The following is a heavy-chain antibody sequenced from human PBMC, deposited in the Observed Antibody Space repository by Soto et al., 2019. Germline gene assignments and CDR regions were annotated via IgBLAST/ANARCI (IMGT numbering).Heavy chain of an antibody. CDR1: AITLSSYS. J-gene: IGHJ6*02. Sequence: GVSLRLSCSASAITLSSYSMNRARQAPGKWLEWVSSISSSSSYIYYEDSVKGRFTISRDNAKNSLYLQMNSLRAEDTAVYYCARGYYDFWSGYYDQGYYYYGMDVWGQGTTVTVSS. CDR3: ARGYYDFWSGYYDQGYYYYGMDV. V-gene: IGHV3-21*01. D-gene: IGHD3-3*01. CDR2: ISSSSSYI.